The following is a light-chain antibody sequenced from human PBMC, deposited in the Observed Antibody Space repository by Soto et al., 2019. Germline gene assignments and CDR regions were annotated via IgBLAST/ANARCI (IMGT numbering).Light chain of an antibody. CDR2: KAS. V-gene: IGKV1-5*03. Sequence: DIQMTQSPSTLYGSVGDRVTITCRASQTISSWLAWYQQKPGKAPKLLIYKASTLKSGVPSRFSGSGSGTEFTLTISSLQPDDFATYYCQHYNSYSEACGQGTKVELK. CDR1: QTISSW. J-gene: IGKJ1*01. CDR3: QHYNSYSEA.